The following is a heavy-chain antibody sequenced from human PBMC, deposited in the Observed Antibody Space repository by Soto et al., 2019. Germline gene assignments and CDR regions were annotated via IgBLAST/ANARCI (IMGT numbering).Heavy chain of an antibody. CDR3: ARSYYDSSGYYFGPFDY. CDR1: GYTFTSYD. J-gene: IGHJ4*02. D-gene: IGHD3-22*01. V-gene: IGHV1-8*01. Sequence: ASVTVSCKASGYTFTSYDINWVRQATGQGLEWMGWMNPNSGNTGYAQKFQGRVTMTRNTSTSTAYMELSSLRSEDTAVYYCARSYYDSSGYYFGPFDYWGQGALVTVSS. CDR2: MNPNSGNT.